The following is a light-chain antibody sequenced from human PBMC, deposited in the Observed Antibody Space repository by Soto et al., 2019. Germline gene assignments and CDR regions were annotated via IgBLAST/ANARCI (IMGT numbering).Light chain of an antibody. CDR1: QGIAIW. J-gene: IGKJ4*01. CDR2: DAS. CDR3: QRHRSYTVN. V-gene: IGKV1-5*01. Sequence: DIQMTQSPSTLSASVGDRVTITCRASQGIAIWLCWYQQKPGKTPHLIIYDASNLKSGVPSKFSGSCSGTEYTLTINSRQPEDCESYYCQRHRSYTVNFGGGTKVEI.